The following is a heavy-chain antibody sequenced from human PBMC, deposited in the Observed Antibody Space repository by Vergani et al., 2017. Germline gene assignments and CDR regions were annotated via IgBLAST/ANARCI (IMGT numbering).Heavy chain of an antibody. CDR3: ARAIAIAARPVGYYYYYMDV. CDR1: GYIFTSYY. J-gene: IGHJ6*03. CDR2: MNPNSGNT. V-gene: IGHV1-8*02. D-gene: IGHD6-6*01. Sequence: QVQLVQSGAEVKKPGASVKVSCKASGYIFTSYYIHWVRQDTGQGLEWMGWMNPNSGNTGYAQKFQGRVTMTRNTSISTAYMELSSLRSEDTAVYYCARAIAIAARPVGYYYYYMDVWGKGP.